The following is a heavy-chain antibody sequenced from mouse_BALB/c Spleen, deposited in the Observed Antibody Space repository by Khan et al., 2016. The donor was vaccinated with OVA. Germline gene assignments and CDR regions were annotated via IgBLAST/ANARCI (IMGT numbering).Heavy chain of an antibody. Sequence: VQLQQSGPELDKPGASVKISCKASGYSFTDYNMNWVKQSNGKSLEWIGNIDPYYGDAHYNQKFKGKATLTVDRSSSTAYMQLKSLTSEDSAVYYCTRLGTNYSFYYWGQGTTLTVSS. V-gene: IGHV1-39*01. CDR2: IDPYYGDA. CDR3: TRLGTNYSFYY. D-gene: IGHD2-1*01. J-gene: IGHJ2*01. CDR1: GYSFTDYN.